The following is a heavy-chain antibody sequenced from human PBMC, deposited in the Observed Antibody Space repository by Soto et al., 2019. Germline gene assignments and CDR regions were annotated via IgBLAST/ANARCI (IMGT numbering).Heavy chain of an antibody. V-gene: IGHV1-2*04. Sequence: GASVKVSCKASGYTFTGYYMHWVRQAPGQGLEWMGWINPNSGGTNYAQKFQGWVTMTRDTSISTAYMELSRLRSDDTAVYYCARDGLGDNYYYYGMDVWGQGTTVTVSS. CDR2: INPNSGGT. CDR3: ARDGLGDNYYYYGMDV. D-gene: IGHD1-26*01. CDR1: GYTFTGYY. J-gene: IGHJ6*02.